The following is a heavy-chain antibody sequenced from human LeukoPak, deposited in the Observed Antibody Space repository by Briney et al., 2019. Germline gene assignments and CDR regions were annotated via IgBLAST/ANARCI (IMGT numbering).Heavy chain of an antibody. D-gene: IGHD5-18*01. CDR1: GFTFSSYS. J-gene: IGHJ5*02. Sequence: GGSLRLSCAASGFTFSSYSMNWVRQAPGKGLEWVSSISSSSYIYYADSVKGRFTISSDNAKNSLYLQMNSLRAEDTAVYYCARDHRLLPWFDPWGQGTLVTVSS. V-gene: IGHV3-21*01. CDR2: ISSSSYI. CDR3: ARDHRLLPWFDP.